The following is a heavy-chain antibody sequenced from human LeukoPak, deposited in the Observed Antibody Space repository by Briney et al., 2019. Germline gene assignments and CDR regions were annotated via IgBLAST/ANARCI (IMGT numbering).Heavy chain of an antibody. CDR3: ASKTTVTTRDAFDI. J-gene: IGHJ3*02. V-gene: IGHV5-51*01. Sequence: RGESLKISCKGSGYSFTSYWIGWVRQMPGKGLEWIGIIYPGDSDTRYSPSFQGQVTISADKSISTAYLQWSSLKASDTAMYYCASKTTVTTRDAFDIWGQGTMVTVSS. CDR2: IYPGDSDT. CDR1: GYSFTSYW. D-gene: IGHD4-17*01.